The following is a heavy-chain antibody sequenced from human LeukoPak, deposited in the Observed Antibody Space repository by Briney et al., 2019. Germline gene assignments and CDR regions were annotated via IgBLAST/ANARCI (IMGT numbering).Heavy chain of an antibody. CDR2: ISSSSSYI. V-gene: IGHV3-21*01. Sequence: GGSLRLSCAAFGFTFSSYSMNWVRQAPGKGLEWVSSISSSSSYIYYADSVKGRFTISRDNAKNSLYLQMNSLRAEDTAVYYCARPLEYCSSTSCSDYWGQGTLVTVSS. D-gene: IGHD2-2*01. J-gene: IGHJ4*02. CDR1: GFTFSSYS. CDR3: ARPLEYCSSTSCSDY.